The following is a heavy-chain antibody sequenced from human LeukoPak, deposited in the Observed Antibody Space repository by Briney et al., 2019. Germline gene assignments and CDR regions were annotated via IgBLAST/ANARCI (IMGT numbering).Heavy chain of an antibody. D-gene: IGHD5-12*01. V-gene: IGHV4-34*01. CDR3: ARLDIRTTWYAFDY. J-gene: IGHJ4*02. Sequence: GSLRLSCAASGFTFSSYSMNWVRQAPGKGLEWIAEIYHDGNANYNPSLKSRVTISVDTSNNHFSLKLNSVTAADTAVYYCARLDIRTTWYAFDYWGRGTLVTVSS. CDR1: GFTFSSYS. CDR2: IYHDGNA.